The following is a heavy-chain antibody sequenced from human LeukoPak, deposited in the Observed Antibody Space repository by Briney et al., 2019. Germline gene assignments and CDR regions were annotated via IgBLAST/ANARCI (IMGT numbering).Heavy chain of an antibody. V-gene: IGHV3-7*01. CDR3: ARDRQGKKVY. D-gene: IGHD4-23*01. J-gene: IGHJ4*02. CDR1: GFTFGDYG. CDR2: IKQDGSEK. Sequence: GGSLRLSCAASGFTFGDYGMSWVRQAPGKGLEWVANIKQDGSEKYYVDSVKGRFTISRDNAKNSLYLQMNSLRAEDTAVYYCARDRQGKKVYWGQGTLVTVSS.